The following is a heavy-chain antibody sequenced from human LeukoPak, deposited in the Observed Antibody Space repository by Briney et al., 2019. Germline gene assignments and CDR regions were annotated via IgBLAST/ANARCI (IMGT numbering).Heavy chain of an antibody. Sequence: GGSLRLSCAASGFTFDDYGMSWVRQAPGKWLEWVSGLSDNGRNTYYADSVKGRFTISRDKSRNTLYLQMNSLRAEDTAVYYCAKDLAGTTSFDYWGQGTLVTVSS. CDR3: AKDLAGTTSFDY. J-gene: IGHJ4*02. CDR1: GFTFDDYG. D-gene: IGHD1-7*01. V-gene: IGHV3-23*01. CDR2: LSDNGRNT.